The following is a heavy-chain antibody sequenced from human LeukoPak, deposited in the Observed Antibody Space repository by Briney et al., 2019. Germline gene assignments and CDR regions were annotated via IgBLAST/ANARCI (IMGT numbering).Heavy chain of an antibody. CDR2: IWYEERTK. D-gene: IGHD2/OR15-2a*01. J-gene: IGHJ4*02. V-gene: IGHV3-33*08. Sequence: GGSLRLSCAASGFTFSSYWMSWVRQAPGKGLEWVATIWYEERTKYYIDSVKGRFTISRDNSKNTFYLRMNSLRVDDTATYYCAREGIYLKSSLEDWGQGTPVTVSS. CDR3: AREGIYLKSSLED. CDR1: GFTFSSYW.